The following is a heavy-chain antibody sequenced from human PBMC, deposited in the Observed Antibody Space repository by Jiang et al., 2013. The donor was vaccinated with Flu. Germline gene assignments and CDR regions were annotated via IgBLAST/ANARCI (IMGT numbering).Heavy chain of an antibody. Sequence: LLKPSETLSLTCTVSGGSISSSSYYWGWIRQPPGKGLEWIGSIYYSGSTYYNPSLKSRVTISVDTSKNQFSLKLSSVTAADTAVYYCARLGYDFWSGFTMIDYWGQGT. CDR1: GGSISSSSYY. CDR2: IYYSGST. J-gene: IGHJ4*02. V-gene: IGHV4-39*01. CDR3: ARLGYDFWSGFTMIDY. D-gene: IGHD3-3*01.